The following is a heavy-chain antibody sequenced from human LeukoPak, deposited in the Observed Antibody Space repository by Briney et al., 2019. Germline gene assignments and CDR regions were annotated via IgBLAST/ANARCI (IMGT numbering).Heavy chain of an antibody. V-gene: IGHV3-7*01. CDR3: ATTDGMVADY. Sequence: GGSLRLSCAASGFTFSSYSMNWVRQAPGKGLEWVANIKQDGSEKYYVDSVKGRFTISRDNAKNSLYLQMNSLRAEDTAVYYCATTDGMVADYWGQGTLVTVSS. D-gene: IGHD2-15*01. CDR1: GFTFSSYS. J-gene: IGHJ4*02. CDR2: IKQDGSEK.